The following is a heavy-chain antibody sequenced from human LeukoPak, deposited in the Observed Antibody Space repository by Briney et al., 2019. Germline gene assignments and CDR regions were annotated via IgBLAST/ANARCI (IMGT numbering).Heavy chain of an antibody. CDR2: INHSGST. J-gene: IGHJ4*02. D-gene: IGHD5-24*01. CDR1: GGSFSGYY. CDR3: AARGNGYNDY. V-gene: IGHV4-34*01. Sequence: NPSETLSLTCAVYGGSFSGYYWSWIRQPPGKGLEWIGEINHSGSTNYNPSLKSRVTISVDTSKNQFSLKLSSVTAADTAVYYCAARGNGYNDYWGQGTLVTVSS.